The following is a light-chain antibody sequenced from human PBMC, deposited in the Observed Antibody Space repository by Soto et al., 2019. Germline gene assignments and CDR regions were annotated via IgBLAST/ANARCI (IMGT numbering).Light chain of an antibody. J-gene: IGKJ1*01. CDR1: QSVSTY. V-gene: IGKV3-11*01. Sequence: EIVLTQSPANLSLSPGERATLSCRASQSVSTYLAWYQQKPGQAPRLLIYDASSRVTGIPARFSGSGSGTDFTLTISSLEPEDFALYYCQHRSNWPVTFGQGTRVEIK. CDR3: QHRSNWPVT. CDR2: DAS.